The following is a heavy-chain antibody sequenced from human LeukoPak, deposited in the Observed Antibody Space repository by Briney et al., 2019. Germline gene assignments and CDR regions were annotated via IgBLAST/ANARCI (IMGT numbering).Heavy chain of an antibody. D-gene: IGHD2-8*01. CDR1: GGSISTYY. J-gene: IGHJ4*02. CDR2: IYYSGST. Sequence: SETLSLTCTVSGGSISTYYWSLIRQPPGKGLEYIGYIYYSGSTNCNTSLKSRVTISVDTSKNQFSLKLSSVTAADTAVYYCARLSGMVYVLWGQGALVTVSS. V-gene: IGHV4-59*08. CDR3: ARLSGMVYVL.